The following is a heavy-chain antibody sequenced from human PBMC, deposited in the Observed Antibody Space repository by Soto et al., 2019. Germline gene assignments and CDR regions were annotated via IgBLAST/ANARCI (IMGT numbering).Heavy chain of an antibody. Sequence: GGSLRLSCAASGFMFNNYAMSWVRQAPGKGLEWVSTVSVSGGTTYYADSLKGRFTISRDNSKKTVYLQMNRLRADDTAIYYCAKGLYYYDSSGYRLFDYWGQGTLVTVSS. CDR3: AKGLYYYDSSGYRLFDY. D-gene: IGHD3-22*01. V-gene: IGHV3-23*01. J-gene: IGHJ4*02. CDR2: VSVSGGTT. CDR1: GFMFNNYA.